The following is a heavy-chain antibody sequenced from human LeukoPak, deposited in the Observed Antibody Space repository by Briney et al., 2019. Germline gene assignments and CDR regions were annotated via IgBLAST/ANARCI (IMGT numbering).Heavy chain of an antibody. V-gene: IGHV4-4*02. J-gene: IGHJ4*02. CDR2: IYHSGST. D-gene: IGHD2-2*01. CDR3: ARYQGWGPRTFDY. Sequence: PSETLSLTCAVSGGSISSSNWWSWVRQPPGKGLEWIGEIYHSGSTSYNPSLKSRVTISVDKSKNQFSLKLSSVTAADTAVYYCARYQGWGPRTFDYWGQGTLVTVSS. CDR1: GGSISSSNW.